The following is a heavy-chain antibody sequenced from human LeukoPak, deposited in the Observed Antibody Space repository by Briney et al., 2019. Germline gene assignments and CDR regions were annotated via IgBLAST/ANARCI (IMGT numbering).Heavy chain of an antibody. Sequence: GGALRLSCAASGFTFSSYAMSWVRQAPGKGLEWVSAISGSGGGTYYADSAKGRFTISRDNSKNTLYLQMNSLRAEDTAVYYCAKGAAAGLYYYGMDVWGKGTTVTVSS. V-gene: IGHV3-23*01. J-gene: IGHJ6*04. CDR1: GFTFSSYA. D-gene: IGHD6-13*01. CDR2: ISGSGGGT. CDR3: AKGAAAGLYYYGMDV.